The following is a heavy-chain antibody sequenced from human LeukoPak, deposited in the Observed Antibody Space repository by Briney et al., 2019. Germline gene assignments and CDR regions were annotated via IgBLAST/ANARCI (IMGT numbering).Heavy chain of an antibody. V-gene: IGHV5-51*01. Sequence: GESLKISCKGSGYSFTSYWIGWVRQMPGKGLEWMGIIYPGDSDTRYSPSFQGQVTISADKSISTAYLQWSSLKASDTAMYYCARRGSYSTLTNAFDIWGQGTTVTVSS. J-gene: IGHJ3*02. CDR3: ARRGSYSTLTNAFDI. CDR2: IYPGDSDT. CDR1: GYSFTSYW. D-gene: IGHD1-26*01.